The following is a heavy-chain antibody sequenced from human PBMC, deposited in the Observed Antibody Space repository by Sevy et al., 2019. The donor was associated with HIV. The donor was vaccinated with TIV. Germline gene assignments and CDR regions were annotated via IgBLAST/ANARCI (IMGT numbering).Heavy chain of an antibody. CDR1: GFTFSSYS. Sequence: GGSLRLSCAASGFTFSSYSMSWVRQAPGKGLEWVSSISSSSSYIYYADSVKGRFTISRDNAKNSLYLQMNSLRAEDTAVYYCARDWVAAAGWEYYYYGMDVWGQGTTVTVSS. CDR3: ARDWVAAAGWEYYYYGMDV. J-gene: IGHJ6*02. CDR2: ISSSSSYI. D-gene: IGHD6-13*01. V-gene: IGHV3-21*01.